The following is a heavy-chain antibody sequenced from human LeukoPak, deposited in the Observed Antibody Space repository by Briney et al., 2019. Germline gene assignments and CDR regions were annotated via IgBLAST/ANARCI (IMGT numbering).Heavy chain of an antibody. V-gene: IGHV4-39*07. J-gene: IGHJ4*02. Sequence: SETLSLTCTVSGGSISSSSYYWGWIRQPPGKGLEWIGSIYYSGSTYYNPSLKSRVTMSVDTSKNQFSLKLSSVTAADTAVYYCARGYYYGSGSIGIEDYWGQGTLVTVSS. D-gene: IGHD3-10*01. CDR2: IYYSGST. CDR3: ARGYYYGSGSIGIEDY. CDR1: GGSISSSSYY.